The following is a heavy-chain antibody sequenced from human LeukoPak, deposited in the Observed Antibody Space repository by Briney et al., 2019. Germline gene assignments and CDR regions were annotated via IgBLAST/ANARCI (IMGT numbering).Heavy chain of an antibody. CDR1: GVTFSSYV. D-gene: IGHD2-2*01. V-gene: IGHV3-33*06. CDR3: TKVGNTSCTAY. CDR2: TWYDGTNK. J-gene: IGHJ4*02. Sequence: GLSLRLSCAASGVTFSSYVMHWGRQAPSKGLELGAVTWYDGTNKYFADSVRGRFSISRDNSENTLYLQMNSLRAEDTAVYHCTKVGNTSCTAYWSEGTLVTVPS.